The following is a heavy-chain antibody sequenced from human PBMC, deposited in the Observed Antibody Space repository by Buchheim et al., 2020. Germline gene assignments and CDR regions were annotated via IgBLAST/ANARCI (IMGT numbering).Heavy chain of an antibody. CDR3: ARGRNCSSTSCYFSYYYYYYMDV. J-gene: IGHJ6*03. V-gene: IGHV3-33*01. Sequence: QVQLVESGGDVVQPGGSLRLSCAASGFTFSSYGMHWVRQAPGKGLEWVAVIWYDGSNKYYADSVKGRFTISRDNSKNTLYLQMNSLRAEDMAVYYCARGRNCSSTSCYFSYYYYYYMDVWGKGTT. CDR1: GFTFSSYG. CDR2: IWYDGSNK. D-gene: IGHD2-2*01.